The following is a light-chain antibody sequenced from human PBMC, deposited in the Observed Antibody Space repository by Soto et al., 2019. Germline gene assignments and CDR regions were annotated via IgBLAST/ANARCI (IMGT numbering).Light chain of an antibody. Sequence: QSVLTQPPSLSGTPGQGVTISCSGSTSNIAGNTVHWYQHLPETAPKLLIYIDDQRPSGVPDRFSGSKSGTSASLGISGLQSEDEADYSCATWAESLNAAVFGGGTQLTVL. CDR2: IDD. CDR3: ATWAESLNAAV. V-gene: IGLV1-44*01. J-gene: IGLJ7*01. CDR1: TSNIAGNT.